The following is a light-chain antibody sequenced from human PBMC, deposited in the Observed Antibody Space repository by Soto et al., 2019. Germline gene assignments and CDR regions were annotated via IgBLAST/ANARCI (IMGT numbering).Light chain of an antibody. V-gene: IGKV1-5*03. CDR2: KAS. CDR3: QQANSFPIP. J-gene: IGKJ5*01. CDR1: QTISSW. Sequence: PSTLSGSVGVRVTIPCRASQTISSWLAWYQQKPGKAPTLLIYKASTLKSGVPSRFSGSGSGTEFTLTISSPQSEDFATYYCQQANSFPIPFGQGTRLEIK.